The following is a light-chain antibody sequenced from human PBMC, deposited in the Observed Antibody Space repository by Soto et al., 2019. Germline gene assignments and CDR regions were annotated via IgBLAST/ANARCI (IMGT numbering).Light chain of an antibody. CDR1: QSVISS. V-gene: IGKV3-11*01. J-gene: IGKJ1*01. CDR3: QQRSNWPWT. CDR2: DAS. Sequence: EIVLTQSPDTLSLSPGERATLSCRASQSVISSLAWYQQKPGQPPRLLIYDASNRATGIPARFSGSGSGTDFTLTISSLEPEDFAVYCCQQRSNWPWTFGQGTKVEIK.